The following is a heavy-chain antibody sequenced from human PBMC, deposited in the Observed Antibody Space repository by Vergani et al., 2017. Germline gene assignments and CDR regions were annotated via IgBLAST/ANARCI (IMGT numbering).Heavy chain of an antibody. CDR1: GFTFSSYW. Sequence: EVQLVESGGGLVQPGGSLRLSCAASGFTFSSYWMSWVRQAPGKGLEWVGFIRSKAYGGTTEYDASVKGTLTSSKDNSKNKLYLQMGSLKAEDMAVYYGARVPGIAVAATYCYYGMDVWGQGTTVTVSS. D-gene: IGHD6-19*01. CDR2: IRSKAYGGTT. J-gene: IGHJ6*02. CDR3: ARVPGIAVAATYCYYGMDV. V-gene: IGHV3-71*02.